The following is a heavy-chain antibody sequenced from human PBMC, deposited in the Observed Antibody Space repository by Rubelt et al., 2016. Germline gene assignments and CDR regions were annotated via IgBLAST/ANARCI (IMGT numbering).Heavy chain of an antibody. V-gene: IGHV1-69*04. CDR1: GGTFSSYA. CDR3: ARDPRSYHAFDI. D-gene: IGHD1-26*01. J-gene: IGHJ3*02. Sequence: QVQLVQSGAEVKKPGSSVKVSCKASGGTFSSYAISWVRQAPGQGLEWVGRIIPILGIANNAQKVQGRVTITADKSTSTAYMELSSLRSEDTAVYYCARDPRSYHAFDIWGQGTMVTVSS. CDR2: IIPILGIA.